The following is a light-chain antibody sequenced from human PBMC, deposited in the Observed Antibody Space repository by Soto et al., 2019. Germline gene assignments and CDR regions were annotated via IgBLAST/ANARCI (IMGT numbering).Light chain of an antibody. CDR3: QQFNSYPVT. CDR2: GAS. CDR1: QGISSA. V-gene: IGKV1-13*02. J-gene: IGKJ4*01. Sequence: AIQLTQSPSSLSASVGDTVTITCRASQGISSALAWYQQTPRKAPKLLFYGASSLESGVPSRFSGSGSETDFTLTISSLQPEDFATYYCQQFNSYPVTFGGGTKVEIK.